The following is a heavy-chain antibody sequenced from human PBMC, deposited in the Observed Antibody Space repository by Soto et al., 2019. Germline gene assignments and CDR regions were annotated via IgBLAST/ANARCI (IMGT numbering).Heavy chain of an antibody. V-gene: IGHV3-33*01. CDR1: GFTFSSYG. J-gene: IGHJ6*02. CDR2: IWYDGSNK. D-gene: IGHD6-13*01. CDR3: VRGSSSWEKGETGMDV. Sequence: QVQLVESGGGVVQPGRSLRLSCAASGFTFSSYGMHWVRQAPGKGLEWVAVIWYDGSNKYYADSVKGRFTISRDNSKNTLYLQMNSLRAEDTAVYYCVRGSSSWEKGETGMDVWGQGTTVTVSS.